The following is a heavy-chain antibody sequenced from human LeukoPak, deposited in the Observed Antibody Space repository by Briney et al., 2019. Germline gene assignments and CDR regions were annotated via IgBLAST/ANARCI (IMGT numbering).Heavy chain of an antibody. CDR1: GGSISSYY. Sequence: PSETLSLTCTVPGGSISSYYWSWIRQPAGKGLEWIGRIYTSGSTNYNPSLKSRVTMSVDTSKNQFSLKLSSVTAADTAVYYCAREGYYDSSGYYYPTITDYWGQGTLVTVSS. J-gene: IGHJ4*02. CDR3: AREGYYDSSGYYYPTITDY. D-gene: IGHD3-22*01. CDR2: IYTSGST. V-gene: IGHV4-4*07.